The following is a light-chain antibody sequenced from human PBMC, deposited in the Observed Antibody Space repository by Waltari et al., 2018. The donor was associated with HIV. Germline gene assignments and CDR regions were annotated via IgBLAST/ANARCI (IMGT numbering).Light chain of an antibody. CDR1: QSLLQTNTYNY. CDR2: LGS. Sequence: DIVMSQSPLSLAVTPGEPPSISCKSTQSLLQTNTYNYLDWYLQKPWQSPKLLIYLGSARASGVPDRFSGSGSGTDFTLEITRVEAEDVGVYYCMQALQTPYTFGQGTNLDI. CDR3: MQALQTPYT. J-gene: IGKJ2*01. V-gene: IGKV2-28*01.